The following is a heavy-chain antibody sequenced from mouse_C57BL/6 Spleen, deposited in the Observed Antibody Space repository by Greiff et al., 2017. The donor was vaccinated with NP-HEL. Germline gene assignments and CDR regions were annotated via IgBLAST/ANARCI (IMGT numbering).Heavy chain of an antibody. Sequence: QVQLKESGAELVKPGASVKISCKASGYAFSSYWMNWVKQRPGKGLEWIGQIYPGDGDTNYNGKFKGKATLTADKSSSTAYMQLSSLTSEDSAVYFCARPGYGSSYEDYWGQGTTLTVSS. CDR2: IYPGDGDT. D-gene: IGHD1-1*01. V-gene: IGHV1-80*01. CDR3: ARPGYGSSYEDY. J-gene: IGHJ2*01. CDR1: GYAFSSYW.